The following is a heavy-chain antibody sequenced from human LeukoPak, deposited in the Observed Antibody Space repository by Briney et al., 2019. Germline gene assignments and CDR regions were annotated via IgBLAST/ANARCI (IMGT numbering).Heavy chain of an antibody. D-gene: IGHD3-3*01. CDR3: ARLGGNQYGALFLEWTIDY. CDR2: DSDI. V-gene: IGHV5-51*01. J-gene: IGHJ4*02. Sequence: DSDIRYSPSFQGQVTISADKSISTAYLQWSSLKASDTAMYYCARLGGNQYGALFLEWTIDYWGQGTLVTVSS.